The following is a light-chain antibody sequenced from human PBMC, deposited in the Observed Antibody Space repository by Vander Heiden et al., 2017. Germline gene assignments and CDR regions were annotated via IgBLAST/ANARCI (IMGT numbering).Light chain of an antibody. CDR2: GAL. CDR3: QQGYSVPYT. V-gene: IGKV1-39*01. CDR1: QRISTH. Sequence: DIQMIQSPSSLSASVGDRVTMTCRASQRISTHLNWYQQKPGKAPTLLIYGALTLQSGVPSRFSGSGSGTDFTLTISSLRPEDVATYFCQQGYSVPYTFGQGTKVAI. J-gene: IGKJ2*01.